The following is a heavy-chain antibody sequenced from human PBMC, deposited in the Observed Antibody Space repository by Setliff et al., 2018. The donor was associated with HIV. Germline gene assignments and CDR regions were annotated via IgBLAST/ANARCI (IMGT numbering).Heavy chain of an antibody. CDR1: GFTFSVHG. CDR2: IWYDGGKK. Sequence: GESLKISCEASGFTFSVHGMRWVRQAPGKGLEWLAVIWYDGGKKYYADSVQGRFTISRDDSKNTLYLQMNSLRAEDTAVYYCARGQFRLRPDSLDLWGQGTLVTVSS. CDR3: ARGQFRLRPDSLDL. V-gene: IGHV3-33*01. D-gene: IGHD2-21*01. J-gene: IGHJ3*01.